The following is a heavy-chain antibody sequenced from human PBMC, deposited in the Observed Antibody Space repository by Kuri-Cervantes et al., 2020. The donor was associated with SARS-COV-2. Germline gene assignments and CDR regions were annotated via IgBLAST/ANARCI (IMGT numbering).Heavy chain of an antibody. CDR1: GFTFSSYW. D-gene: IGHD7-27*01. J-gene: IGHJ3*02. Sequence: GGSLRLSCAASGFTFSSYWMSWVRQAPGKGLEWVANIKQDGSEKYYVDSVKGRFTISRDNAKNSLYLQMNSLRAEDTAVYYCARDDHDWGEGCSFDIWGQGTMVTVSS. CDR2: IKQDGSEK. V-gene: IGHV3-7*01. CDR3: ARDDHDWGEGCSFDI.